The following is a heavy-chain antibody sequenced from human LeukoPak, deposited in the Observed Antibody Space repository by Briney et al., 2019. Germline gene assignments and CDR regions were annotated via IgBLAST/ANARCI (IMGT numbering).Heavy chain of an antibody. CDR1: GFSLKSNGVG. CDR3: AHRRVRGVVATRESFDY. V-gene: IGHV2-5*02. D-gene: IGHD3-10*02. J-gene: IGHJ4*02. Sequence: SGPTLVQARQTLTLTCTFSGFSLKSNGVGVGWIRQSPGKALEWLALIYGDDEKYYSPSLKSRLAITKDTSKTQVVLTMTDMAPVDTATYFCAHRRVRGVVATRESFDYWGQGAPVTVSS. CDR2: IYGDDEK.